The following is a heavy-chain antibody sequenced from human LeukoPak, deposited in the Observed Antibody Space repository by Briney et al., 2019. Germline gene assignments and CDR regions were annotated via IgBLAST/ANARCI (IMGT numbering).Heavy chain of an antibody. Sequence: PGGSLRLSCAASGFTFSSYSMNWVRQAPGKGLEWVSSISSSSSYIYYADSVKGRFTISRDNAKNSLYLQMNSLRAEDTAVYYCARPGHYYDSSGYYYGAFDIWGQGTMVTVSS. J-gene: IGHJ3*02. CDR2: ISSSSSYI. V-gene: IGHV3-21*01. CDR3: ARPGHYYDSSGYYYGAFDI. D-gene: IGHD3-22*01. CDR1: GFTFSSYS.